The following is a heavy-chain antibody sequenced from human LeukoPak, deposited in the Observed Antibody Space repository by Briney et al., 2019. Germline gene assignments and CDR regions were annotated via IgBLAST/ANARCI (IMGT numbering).Heavy chain of an antibody. CDR2: TYYRSKWYN. CDR3: ARDVSDYDFWSGYMYYFDY. V-gene: IGHV6-1*01. Sequence: SQTLSLTCAISGDSVSSNSAAWNWIRQSPSRGLEWLGRTYYRSKWYNDYAVSVKSRKTINPDTSKNQFSLQLNSVTPEDTAVYYCARDVSDYDFWSGYMYYFDYWGQGTLVTVTS. CDR1: GDSVSSNSAA. J-gene: IGHJ4*02. D-gene: IGHD3-3*01.